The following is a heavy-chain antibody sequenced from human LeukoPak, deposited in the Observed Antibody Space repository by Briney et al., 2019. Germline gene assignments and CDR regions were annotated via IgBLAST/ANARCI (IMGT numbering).Heavy chain of an antibody. Sequence: GSLRLSCAASGFTFSSYCMHWVRQAPGKGLEWVAVISYDGSNKYYADSVKGRFTISRDNSKNTLYLQMNSLRAEDTAVYYCAREGVPAAIIDYWGQGTLVTVSS. D-gene: IGHD2-2*01. J-gene: IGHJ4*02. V-gene: IGHV3-30*03. CDR3: AREGVPAAIIDY. CDR2: ISYDGSNK. CDR1: GFTFSSYC.